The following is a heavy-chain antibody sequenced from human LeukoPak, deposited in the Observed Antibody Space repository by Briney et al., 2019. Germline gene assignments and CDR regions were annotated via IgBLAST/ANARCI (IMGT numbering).Heavy chain of an antibody. CDR3: ARGRGARSSRWYNWFDP. Sequence: SETLSLTCAVYGGSFSAYYWSWIRQPPGKGLEWIGEINHSGSTNYNPSLKSRVTISIDTSKNQFSLEMSSVSAADTAVYYCARGRGARSSRWYNWFDPWGQGTLVTVSS. V-gene: IGHV4-34*01. CDR1: GGSFSAYY. CDR2: INHSGST. D-gene: IGHD6-13*01. J-gene: IGHJ5*02.